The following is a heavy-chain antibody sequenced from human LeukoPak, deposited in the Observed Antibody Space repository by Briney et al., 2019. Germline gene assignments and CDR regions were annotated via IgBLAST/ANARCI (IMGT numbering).Heavy chain of an antibody. J-gene: IGHJ4*02. CDR3: AKDFGYSYGYGFFDY. Sequence: GGSLRLSCAASEFTFSSYAMSWVRQAPGKGLEWVSVISRSGGGTYYADSVKGRFTISRDNSKNTLYMQMNSLRAEDTAVYYCAKDFGYSYGYGFFDYWGQGTLVTVSS. V-gene: IGHV3-23*01. D-gene: IGHD5-18*01. CDR1: EFTFSSYA. CDR2: ISRSGGGT.